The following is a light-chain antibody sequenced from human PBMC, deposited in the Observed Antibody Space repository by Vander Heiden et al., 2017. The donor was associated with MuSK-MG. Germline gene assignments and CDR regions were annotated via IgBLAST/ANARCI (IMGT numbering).Light chain of an antibody. Sequence: EIVMTQSPATLSVSPGERATLSCRASQSLTSNLAWYQQKPGQAPRLLIYGTSTRATGIPARFSGSGSGTEFTLTISSLQSEDFAVYYCQQYGTWPPWTFGQGTKVEIK. CDR2: GTS. CDR1: QSLTSN. J-gene: IGKJ1*01. CDR3: QQYGTWPPWT. V-gene: IGKV3-15*01.